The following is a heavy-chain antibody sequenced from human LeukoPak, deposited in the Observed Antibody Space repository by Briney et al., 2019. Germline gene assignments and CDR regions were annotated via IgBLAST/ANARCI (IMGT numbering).Heavy chain of an antibody. D-gene: IGHD1-7*01. Sequence: SETLSLTCAVYGVSLRGYYWSWIRQSPEKGLEWIVEISHGGDSIYNPSLKSRLTLSVDMSKNQFSLNLRSVTAADTAVYYCARGRNYVSDYYFDVWGKGTTVIVSS. V-gene: IGHV4-34*01. CDR1: GVSLRGYY. CDR3: ARGRNYVSDYYFDV. J-gene: IGHJ6*03. CDR2: ISHGGDS.